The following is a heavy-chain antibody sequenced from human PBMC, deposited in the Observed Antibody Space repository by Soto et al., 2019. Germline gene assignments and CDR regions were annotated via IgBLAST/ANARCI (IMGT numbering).Heavy chain of an antibody. V-gene: IGHV3-23*01. D-gene: IGHD1-26*01. Sequence: GGSLRLSCAASGFPFGDHAMHWVRQAPGKGLEWVSAITGRGDTTYYADSVKGRFTVSRDNSKNTLFLQMMSLRAEDTAVYYCAKDLYVQPPSGWFDPWGQGTVVTAPQ. CDR3: AKDLYVQPPSGWFDP. CDR1: GFPFGDHA. J-gene: IGHJ5*02. CDR2: ITGRGDTT.